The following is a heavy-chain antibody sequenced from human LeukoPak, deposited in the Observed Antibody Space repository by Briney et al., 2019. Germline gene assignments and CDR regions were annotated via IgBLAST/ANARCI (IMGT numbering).Heavy chain of an antibody. CDR1: GGTFSSYT. J-gene: IGHJ3*02. Sequence: ASVKVSCKASGGTFSSYTISWVRQAPGQGLEWMGWISGYDGNTNSAPNLQGRVTMTTDTSTSTAYMELRSLRSDDTAMYYCARAGVTPKTGDGFDIWGQGTMVTVSS. CDR3: ARAGVTPKTGDGFDI. CDR2: ISGYDGNT. V-gene: IGHV1-18*01. D-gene: IGHD4-23*01.